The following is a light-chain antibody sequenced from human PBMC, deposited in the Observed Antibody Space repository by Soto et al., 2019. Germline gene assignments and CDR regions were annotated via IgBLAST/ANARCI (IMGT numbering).Light chain of an antibody. V-gene: IGKV3-20*01. J-gene: IGKJ2*01. Sequence: EIVLTQSPGTLSLSPGERVTLSCRASQSVSSDHLAWYQQKPGQAPRLLIYGASSRATGIPDRFSGSGSGTDFTLTISRVEPGDFAVYYCQHYGTSYTFGQGTKLEIK. CDR1: QSVSSDH. CDR3: QHYGTSYT. CDR2: GAS.